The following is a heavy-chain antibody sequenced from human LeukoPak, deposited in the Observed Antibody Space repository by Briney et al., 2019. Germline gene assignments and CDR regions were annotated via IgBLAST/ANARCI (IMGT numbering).Heavy chain of an antibody. Sequence: GGSLRISCAASGFTFSSYEMNWVRQAPGKGLEWVSYISSSGSTIYYADSVKGRFTISRDNAKNSLYLQMNSLRAEDTAVYYCARVVKRYYGSGSYYFDYWGQGTLVTVSS. J-gene: IGHJ4*02. CDR3: ARVVKRYYGSGSYYFDY. V-gene: IGHV3-48*03. CDR1: GFTFSSYE. D-gene: IGHD3-10*01. CDR2: ISSSGSTI.